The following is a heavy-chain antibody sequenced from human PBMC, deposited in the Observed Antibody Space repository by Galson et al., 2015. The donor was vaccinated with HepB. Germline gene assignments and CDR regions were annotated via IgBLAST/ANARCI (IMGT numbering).Heavy chain of an antibody. CDR3: ARAVGLFDY. CDR2: ISSSSSTI. D-gene: IGHD1-26*01. Sequence: SLRLSCAASGFTFSSYSMNWVRQAPGKGLEWVSYISSSSSTIYYADSVKGRFTISRDNAKNSLYLQMNSLRAEDTAVYYCARAVGLFDYWGQGTLVTVSS. V-gene: IGHV3-48*01. J-gene: IGHJ4*02. CDR1: GFTFSSYS.